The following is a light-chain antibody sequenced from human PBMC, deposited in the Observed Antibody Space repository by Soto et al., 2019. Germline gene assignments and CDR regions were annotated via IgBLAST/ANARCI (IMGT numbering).Light chain of an antibody. Sequence: AIRLTQSPSSLSASVGDRVTITCRASQRISTLFAWYQQKPGKPPKLLIYDASNLESGVPSRFSGSGSGTDFTLTISSLQPEDFATYYCQQFYDYPLTFGGGTKVEIK. CDR2: DAS. J-gene: IGKJ4*02. CDR1: QRISTL. V-gene: IGKV1D-13*01. CDR3: QQFYDYPLT.